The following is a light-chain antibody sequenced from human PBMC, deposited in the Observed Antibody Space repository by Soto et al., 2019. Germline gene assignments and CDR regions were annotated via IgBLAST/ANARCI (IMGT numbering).Light chain of an antibody. CDR1: QSVSSSY. CDR2: GAS. CDR3: QQYGSSPTWT. Sequence: IVLTQSPGTLSLSPGERATLSCRASQSVSSSYLAWYQQKPGQAPRLLIYGASSRPTGIPDRFSGSGSGTDFTLTISRLEPEDFAVYYCQQYGSSPTWTFGQGTKVDIK. J-gene: IGKJ1*01. V-gene: IGKV3-20*01.